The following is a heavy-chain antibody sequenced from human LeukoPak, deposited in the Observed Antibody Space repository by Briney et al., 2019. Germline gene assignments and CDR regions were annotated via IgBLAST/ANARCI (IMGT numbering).Heavy chain of an antibody. Sequence: PGGSLRLSCAASGFTVSSNYMSWVRQAPGKGLEWVSVIYSGGSTYYADSVKGRFTISRDNSKNTLYLQMNSLRAEDTAVYYCARVSSSWYDPHYYYYMDVWGKGTTVTVSS. CDR3: ARVSSSWYDPHYYYYMDV. CDR2: IYSGGST. J-gene: IGHJ6*03. D-gene: IGHD6-13*01. V-gene: IGHV3-53*01. CDR1: GFTVSSNY.